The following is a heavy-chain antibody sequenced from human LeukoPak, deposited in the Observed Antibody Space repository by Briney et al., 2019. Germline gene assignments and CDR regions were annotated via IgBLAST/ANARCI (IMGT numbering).Heavy chain of an antibody. V-gene: IGHV1-2*02. CDR1: GYTFTGYY. CDR2: INPNSGGT. J-gene: IGHJ4*02. D-gene: IGHD2-15*01. Sequence: GASVQVSCKASGYTFTGYYMHWVRQPPGQGLEGMGWINPNSGGTNYAQKFQGRVTMTRDTSISTAYMELSRLSSDDTAVYYCARAKPTLECSGGSCYSDYWGQGTLVTVSS. CDR3: ARAKPTLECSGGSCYSDY.